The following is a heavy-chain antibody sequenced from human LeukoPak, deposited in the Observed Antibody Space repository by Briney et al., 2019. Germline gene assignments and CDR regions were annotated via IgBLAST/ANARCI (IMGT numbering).Heavy chain of an antibody. CDR1: GGSINSSRYY. CDR3: ARQSDALDAFDI. D-gene: IGHD2-2*01. Sequence: PSETLSLTCTVSGGSINSSRYYWALIRQPPGMGLGWIGSIFYSGSAYYNPSLKSRVAMSVDTSKDQFSLRLSSVTAADTAVYYCARQSDALDAFDIWGLGTLVTVSS. J-gene: IGHJ3*02. CDR2: IFYSGSA. V-gene: IGHV4-39*01.